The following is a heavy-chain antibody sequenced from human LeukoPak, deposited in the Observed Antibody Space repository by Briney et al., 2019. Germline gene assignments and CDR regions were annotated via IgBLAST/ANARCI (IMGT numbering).Heavy chain of an antibody. CDR3: ARYWNGGNYDY. J-gene: IGHJ4*02. V-gene: IGHV3-7*04. CDR2: IKQDGSEK. CDR1: GFTFSSYW. D-gene: IGHD1-1*01. Sequence: GGSLRLSCAPSGFTFSSYWMSWVRQAPGEGLEWVANIKQDGSEKCYVVAGRSRFPISRDNDKDALYMEMNSLRAEDTAVYYCARYWNGGNYDYWGQGTLVTVSS.